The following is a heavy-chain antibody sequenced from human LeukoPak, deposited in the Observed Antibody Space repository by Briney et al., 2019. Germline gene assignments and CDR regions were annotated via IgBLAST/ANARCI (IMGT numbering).Heavy chain of an antibody. CDR2: IFSGGST. CDR1: GFTVSSNY. V-gene: IGHV3-53*01. J-gene: IGHJ4*02. Sequence: PGGSLRLSCAASGFTVSSNYMSWVRQAPGKGLEWVSVIFSGGSTYYADSVKGRFTISRDNSKNTLYLQMNSLRAEDTAVYYCATTKPAAPAVYFDYWGQGTLVTVSS. D-gene: IGHD2-2*01. CDR3: ATTKPAAPAVYFDY.